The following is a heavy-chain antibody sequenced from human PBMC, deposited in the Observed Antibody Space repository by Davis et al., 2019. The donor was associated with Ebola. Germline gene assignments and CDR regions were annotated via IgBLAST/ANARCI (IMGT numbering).Heavy chain of an antibody. Sequence: ASVKVSCKASGGTFSSYAISWVRQAPGQGLEWMGWISAYNGNTNYAQKLQGRVTMTTDTSTSTVYMELSSLRSEDTAVYYCARGMDGLLYYYYYGMDVWGQGTTVTVSS. CDR3: ARGMDGLLYYYYYGMDV. J-gene: IGHJ6*02. D-gene: IGHD2-15*01. CDR1: GGTFSSYA. CDR2: ISAYNGNT. V-gene: IGHV1-18*01.